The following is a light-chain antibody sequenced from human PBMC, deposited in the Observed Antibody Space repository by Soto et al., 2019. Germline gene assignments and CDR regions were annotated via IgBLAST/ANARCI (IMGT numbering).Light chain of an antibody. Sequence: EIVLTQSPGTLSLSPGERATLSCRASQSVSSSYLAWYQQKSGQAPRLLIYGVSTRATDIPARFSGSGSGTGFTLTINSLQSEDFAVYYCQQYNNWPITFGQGTRLEIK. CDR2: GVS. V-gene: IGKV3D-15*01. J-gene: IGKJ5*01. CDR1: QSVSSS. CDR3: QQYNNWPIT.